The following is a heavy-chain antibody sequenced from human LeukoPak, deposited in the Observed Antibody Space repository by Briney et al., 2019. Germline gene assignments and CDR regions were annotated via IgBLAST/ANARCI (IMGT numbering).Heavy chain of an antibody. V-gene: IGHV3-66*01. D-gene: IGHD3-22*01. CDR1: GFTFDDYA. CDR2: IYSGGST. J-gene: IGHJ3*02. Sequence: GGSLRLSCAASGFTFDDYAMHWVRQAPGKGLEWVSVIYSGGSTYYADSVKGRFTISRDNSKNTLYLQMNSLRAEDTAVYYCARERITMIQAAFDIWGQGTMVTVSS. CDR3: ARERITMIQAAFDI.